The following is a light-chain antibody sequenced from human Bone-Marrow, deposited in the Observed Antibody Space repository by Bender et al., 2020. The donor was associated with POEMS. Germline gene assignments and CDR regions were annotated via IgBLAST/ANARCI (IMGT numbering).Light chain of an antibody. CDR3: QVSDRRSDHWV. CDR1: DIGSKS. V-gene: IGLV3-21*02. Sequence: SYVLTQPPSVSVAPGQTAKITCGSNDIGSKSVHWYRQRPGQAPVVVVYDNTDRPSGIPERFSGSNFGNSATLTISRVEAGDEADYYCQVSDRRSDHWVFGGGTKLTVL. CDR2: DNT. J-gene: IGLJ3*02.